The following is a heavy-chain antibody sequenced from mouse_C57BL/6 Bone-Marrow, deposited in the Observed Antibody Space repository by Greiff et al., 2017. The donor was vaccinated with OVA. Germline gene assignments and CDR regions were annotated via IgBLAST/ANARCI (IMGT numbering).Heavy chain of an antibody. J-gene: IGHJ2*01. CDR2: ISSGSSTI. CDR1: GFTFSDYG. D-gene: IGHD2-5*01. V-gene: IGHV5-17*01. Sequence: DVMLVESGGGLVKPGGSLKLSCAASGFTFSDYGMHWVRQAPEKGLEWVAYISSGSSTIYYADTVKGRFTISRDNAKNTLFLQMTSLRSEDTAMYYCARGSNYGYYFDYWGQGTTLTVSS. CDR3: ARGSNYGYYFDY.